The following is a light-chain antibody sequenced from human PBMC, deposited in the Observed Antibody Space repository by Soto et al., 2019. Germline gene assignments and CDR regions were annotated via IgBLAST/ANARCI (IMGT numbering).Light chain of an antibody. V-gene: IGKV3-20*01. Sequence: EMVLTQSPGTLSLSPGESATLSCRASQSLNTNFLAWYQQKPGQSPRLLVYAASSRATGITDRFSGSASGTVFTVTDSSLDHEDFAVYYCHEYDTSPLGYTFGQGTKPVIK. CDR2: AAS. J-gene: IGKJ2*01. CDR1: QSLNTNF. CDR3: HEYDTSPLGYT.